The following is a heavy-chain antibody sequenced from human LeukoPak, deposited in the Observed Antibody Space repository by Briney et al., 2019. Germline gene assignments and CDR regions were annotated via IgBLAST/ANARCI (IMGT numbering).Heavy chain of an antibody. CDR3: ATGIAVAAGRPRLKRRYYYYMDV. Sequence: QPGGSLRLSCAASGFTFDDYAMHWVRQAPGKGLEWVSLISGDGGSTYYADSVKGRFTISRDNSKNSLYLQMNSLRTEDTALYYCATGIAVAAGRPRLKRRYYYYMDVWGKGTTVTVSS. CDR1: GFTFDDYA. V-gene: IGHV3-43*02. CDR2: ISGDGGST. D-gene: IGHD6-19*01. J-gene: IGHJ6*03.